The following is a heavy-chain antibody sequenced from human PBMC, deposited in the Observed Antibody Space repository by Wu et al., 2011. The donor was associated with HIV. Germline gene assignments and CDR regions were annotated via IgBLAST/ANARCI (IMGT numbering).Heavy chain of an antibody. CDR2: FVPEDGET. D-gene: IGHD4-11*01. J-gene: IGHJ5*02. V-gene: IGHV1-24*01. Sequence: QVHLVQSGAEVKKPGASVKVSCKVSGYTLTDLSMHWVRQAPGKGLEWMGGFVPEDGETLYAQKFQGRVTMTEDTSTDTAYMELSSLTSEDTAVYYCARDPLVQGRTWKTLHYFDPWGQGTLDHRLR. CDR3: ARDPLVQGRTWKTLHYFDP. CDR1: GYTLTDLS.